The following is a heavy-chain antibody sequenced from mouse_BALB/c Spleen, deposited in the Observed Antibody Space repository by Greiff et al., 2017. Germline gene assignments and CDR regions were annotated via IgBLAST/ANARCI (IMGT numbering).Heavy chain of an antibody. Sequence: EVKLMESGGGLVQPGGSRKLSCAASGFTFSSFGMHWVRQAPEKGLEWVAYISSGSSTIYYADTVKGRFTISRDNPKNTLFLQMTSLRSEDTAMYYCARFGYYKEYYFDYWGQGTTLTVSS. V-gene: IGHV5-17*02. CDR2: ISSGSSTI. CDR3: ARFGYYKEYYFDY. J-gene: IGHJ2*01. CDR1: GFTFSSFG. D-gene: IGHD2-3*01.